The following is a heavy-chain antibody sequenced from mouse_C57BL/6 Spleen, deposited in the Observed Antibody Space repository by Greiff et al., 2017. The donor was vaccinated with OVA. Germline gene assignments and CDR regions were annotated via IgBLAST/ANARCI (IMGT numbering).Heavy chain of an antibody. D-gene: IGHD3-2*02. J-gene: IGHJ2*01. CDR1: GFTFSDAW. V-gene: IGHV6-6*01. Sequence: EVQLVESGGGLVQPGGSMKLSCAASGFTFSDAWMDWVRQSPEKGLEWVAEIRNKANNHATYYAESVKGRFTISRDDSKSSVYLQMNSLRAEDTGIYYCTSTAQALYYFDYWGQGTTLTVAS. CDR3: TSTAQALYYFDY. CDR2: IRNKANNHAT.